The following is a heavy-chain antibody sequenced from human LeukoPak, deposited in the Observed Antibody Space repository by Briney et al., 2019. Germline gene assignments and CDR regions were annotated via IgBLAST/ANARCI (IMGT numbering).Heavy chain of an antibody. CDR1: GFSLSPYS. CDR3: ARVRSSYYYESSGYYYYDAFDI. Sequence: GGSLRLSCAASGFSLSPYSMNWLRQASGKGLEWVAYIDSSSGTIYYADSVRGRFTISGDNAKNSLYLHMNSLRAEDTAVYYCARVRSSYYYESSGYYYYDAFDIWGQGTMVTVSS. V-gene: IGHV3-48*01. D-gene: IGHD3-22*01. CDR2: IDSSSGTI. J-gene: IGHJ3*02.